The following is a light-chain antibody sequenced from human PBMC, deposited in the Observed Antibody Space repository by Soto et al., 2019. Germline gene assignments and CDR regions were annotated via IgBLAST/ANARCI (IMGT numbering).Light chain of an antibody. J-gene: IGKJ1*01. V-gene: IGKV1-6*01. CDR3: LQDYNYPWT. CDR2: AAS. Sequence: AIQMTQSPSSLTASVGDRVSITCRASQGIRNDLGWYQQKPGKAPKLLIYAASSLKIGVPSRFSGSGSGTDFTLTISGLQPEDFAPYYCLQDYNYPWTFGQGTKVDIK. CDR1: QGIRND.